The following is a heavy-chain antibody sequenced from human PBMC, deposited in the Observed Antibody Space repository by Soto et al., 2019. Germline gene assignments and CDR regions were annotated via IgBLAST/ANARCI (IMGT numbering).Heavy chain of an antibody. D-gene: IGHD1-1*01. CDR3: ARWRYGDY. Sequence: QVHLVQSGAEVKKPGASVKVSCKGSGYAFTTYGITWVRQAHGQGLEWMGWISAHNGNTNYAQKLQGSVTVTRDTSTSTAYMELRSLRSADTSVYYCARWRYGDYWGQGALVTVSS. CDR2: ISAHNGNT. J-gene: IGHJ4*02. CDR1: GYAFTTYG. V-gene: IGHV1-18*01.